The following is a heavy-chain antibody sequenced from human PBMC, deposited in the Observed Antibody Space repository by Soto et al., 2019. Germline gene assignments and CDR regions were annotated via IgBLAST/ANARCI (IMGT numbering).Heavy chain of an antibody. Sequence: ASVKVSCKPSGDTFTTYYFNWVRQATGHGLEWMGWINPNSGNIGYAQRCQGRVTMTRDTAIRTAYMGLSSPRSDDSAVYYCARGRASGSYYLLDYWGQGTLVTVSS. V-gene: IGHV1-8*01. D-gene: IGHD3-10*01. CDR2: INPNSGNI. CDR1: GDTFTTYY. CDR3: ARGRASGSYYLLDY. J-gene: IGHJ4*02.